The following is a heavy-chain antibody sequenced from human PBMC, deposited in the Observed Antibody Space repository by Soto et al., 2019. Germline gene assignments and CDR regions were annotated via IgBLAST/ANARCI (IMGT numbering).Heavy chain of an antibody. CDR2: IHSDGTST. Sequence: EVQLVESGGGLVQPGESLRLSCAASGFTFDYYWMHWVRQAPGKGLVWVSRIHSDGTSTTYAGSVKGRFTISGDNAKNTLSLQMNSLRAEDTAVYYCARGDRGAFDLWGQGTVVTVSS. V-gene: IGHV3-74*01. CDR3: ARGDRGAFDL. D-gene: IGHD1-26*01. CDR1: GFTFDYYW. J-gene: IGHJ3*01.